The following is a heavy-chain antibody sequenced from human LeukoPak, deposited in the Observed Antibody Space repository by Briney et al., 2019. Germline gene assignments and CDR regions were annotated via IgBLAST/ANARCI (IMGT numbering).Heavy chain of an antibody. J-gene: IGHJ1*01. CDR2: ISSSSSYI. D-gene: IGHD3-16*02. CDR3: ARALGDYVWGSYRTAEYFQH. Sequence: GGSPRLSCAASGFTFSSYSMNWVRQAPGKGLEWVSSISSSSSYIYYADSVKGRFTISRDNAKNSLYLQTNSLRAEDTAVYYCARALGDYVWGSYRTAEYFQHWGQGTLVTVSS. V-gene: IGHV3-21*01. CDR1: GFTFSSYS.